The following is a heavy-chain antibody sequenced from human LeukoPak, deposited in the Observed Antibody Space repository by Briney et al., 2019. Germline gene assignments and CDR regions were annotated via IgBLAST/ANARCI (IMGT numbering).Heavy chain of an antibody. CDR2: IYTSGTT. D-gene: IGHD3-22*01. V-gene: IGHV4-4*09. J-gene: IGHJ4*02. CDR3: ARGYDSSGYYFDY. CDR1: GSISSYY. Sequence: SETLSLTCTVSGSISSYYWSWIRQPPGKGLEWIGYIYTSGTTNYNPSLKSRVTISVDTSKNQFSLRLSSVTAADTAVYYCARGYDSSGYYFDYWGQGALVTVSS.